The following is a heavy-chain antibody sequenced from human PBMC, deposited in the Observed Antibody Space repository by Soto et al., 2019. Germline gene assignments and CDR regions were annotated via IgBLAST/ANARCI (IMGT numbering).Heavy chain of an antibody. CDR2: INPNSGGT. CDR1: GYTFPGYY. CDR3: ARDLAAAGTQSAFDI. V-gene: IGHV1-2*04. D-gene: IGHD6-13*01. J-gene: IGHJ3*02. Sequence: ASVKVSCKASGYTFPGYYMHWVRQAPGQGLEWMGWINPNSGGTNYAQKFQGWVTMTRDTSISTAYMELSRLRSDDTAVYYCARDLAAAGTQSAFDIWGQGTMVTVSS.